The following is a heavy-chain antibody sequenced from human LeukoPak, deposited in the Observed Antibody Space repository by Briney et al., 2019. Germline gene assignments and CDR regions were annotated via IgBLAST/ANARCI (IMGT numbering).Heavy chain of an antibody. D-gene: IGHD6-19*01. J-gene: IGHJ4*02. Sequence: PSETLSLTCAVSGYSISSGYYWGWIPQPPGKGLEWIGSIYHSGSTYYNPSLKSRVTISVDTSKNQFSLKLSSVTAADTAVYYCARVGSGWYSYYFDYWGQGTLVTVSS. CDR2: IYHSGST. CDR3: ARVGSGWYSYYFDY. CDR1: GYSISSGYY. V-gene: IGHV4-38-2*01.